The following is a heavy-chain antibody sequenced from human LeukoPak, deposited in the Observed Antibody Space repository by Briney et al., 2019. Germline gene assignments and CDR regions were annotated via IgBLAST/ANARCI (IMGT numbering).Heavy chain of an antibody. CDR1: GGSISSSSYY. J-gene: IGHJ4*02. Sequence: SETLSLTCTVSGGSISSSSYYWGWIRQPPGEGLEWIGSIYYSGSTYYNPSLKSRVTISVDTSKNQFSLKLSSVTAADTAVYYCARQGYSGSYFAYWGQGTLVTVSS. V-gene: IGHV4-39*01. D-gene: IGHD1-26*01. CDR2: IYYSGST. CDR3: ARQGYSGSYFAY.